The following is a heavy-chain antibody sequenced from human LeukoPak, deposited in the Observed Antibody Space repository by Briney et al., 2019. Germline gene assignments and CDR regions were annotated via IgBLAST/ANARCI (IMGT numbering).Heavy chain of an antibody. CDR2: ISGSGGST. Sequence: GGSLRLSCAASGFTFSSYAMSWVRQAPGKGLEWASAISGSGGSTYYADSLKGRFTISRDNAKNSLYLQMNSLRAEDTAVYYCARGRDGYNLVDAFDIWGQGIMVTVSS. CDR1: GFTFSSYA. CDR3: ARGRDGYNLVDAFDI. D-gene: IGHD5-24*01. J-gene: IGHJ3*02. V-gene: IGHV3-23*01.